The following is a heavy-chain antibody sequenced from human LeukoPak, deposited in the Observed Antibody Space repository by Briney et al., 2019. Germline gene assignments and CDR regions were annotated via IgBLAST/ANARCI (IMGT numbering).Heavy chain of an antibody. CDR1: GFTFSSYA. CDR3: ARKVSGGWFDP. CDR2: ISYDGSNK. J-gene: IGHJ5*02. Sequence: GRSLRLSCAASGFTFSSYAMHWVRQAPGKGLEWVAVISYDGSNKYYADSVKGRFTISRDNAKNSLYLQMNSLRAEDTAVYYCARKVSGGWFDPWGQGTLVTVSS. V-gene: IGHV3-30-3*01. D-gene: IGHD3-16*01.